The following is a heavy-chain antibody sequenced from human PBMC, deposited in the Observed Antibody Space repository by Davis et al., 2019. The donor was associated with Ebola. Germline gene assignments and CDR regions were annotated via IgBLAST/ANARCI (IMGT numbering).Heavy chain of an antibody. CDR3: TRHINWAFDY. Sequence: GESLKISCAAFGFTFSNYWMTWVRQAPGKGLEWVANIKQDGSAKPYVGSVKGRFTISRDNTKNSLYLQMDSLRAEDTAVYYCTRHINWAFDYWGQGTLVTVSS. J-gene: IGHJ4*02. D-gene: IGHD1-1*01. CDR2: IKQDGSAK. V-gene: IGHV3-7*01. CDR1: GFTFSNYW.